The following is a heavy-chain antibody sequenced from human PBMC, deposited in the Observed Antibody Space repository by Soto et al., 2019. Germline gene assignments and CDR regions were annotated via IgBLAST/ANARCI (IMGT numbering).Heavy chain of an antibody. V-gene: IGHV4-30-4*01. CDR2: IYYSGTT. Sequence: SETLSLTCTVSGGSISSGDHYWSWIRQPPGKGLEWIGYIYYSGTTYYNPPLKSRVTISVDTSKNQFSLRLSSVTAADTAVYYCATYYDSSGPTFDYWGQGTPVTVSS. CDR3: ATYYDSSGPTFDY. CDR1: GGSISSGDHY. D-gene: IGHD3-22*01. J-gene: IGHJ4*02.